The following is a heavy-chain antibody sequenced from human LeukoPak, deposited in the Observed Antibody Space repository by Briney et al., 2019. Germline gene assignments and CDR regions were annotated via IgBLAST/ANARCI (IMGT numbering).Heavy chain of an antibody. J-gene: IGHJ4*02. CDR2: VTGNGDTT. CDR3: ARNAADCTTFACYDS. Sequence: GGSLRLSCAASGFTFRNYAMTWVRQAPGKGLEWVSVVTGNGDTTYYADSLKGRFTISRDNSRNTLYLQMNSLRAEDTAVYHCARNAADCTTFACYDSWGQGTLVTVSS. D-gene: IGHD2-8*01. V-gene: IGHV3-23*01. CDR1: GFTFRNYA.